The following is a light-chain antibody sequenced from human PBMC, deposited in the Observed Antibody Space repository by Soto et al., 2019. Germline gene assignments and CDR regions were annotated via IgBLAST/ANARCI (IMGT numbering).Light chain of an antibody. J-gene: IGLJ2*01. CDR3: SSYSSSSTVI. CDR2: DVR. V-gene: IGLV2-14*01. Sequence: QSALTQPASVSGSPGQSITISCTGTSSDVGGYNYISWYQQHPGKAPKFIIYDVRNRPSGISNRFSGSRSGNTASLTISGLEAEDEADYYCSSYSSSSTVIFGEGTKLTV. CDR1: SSDVGGYNY.